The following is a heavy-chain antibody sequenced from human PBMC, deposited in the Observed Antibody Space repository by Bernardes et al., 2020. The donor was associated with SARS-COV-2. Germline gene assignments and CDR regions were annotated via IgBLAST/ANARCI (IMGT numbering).Heavy chain of an antibody. CDR1: GYTFTGYY. CDR3: ARALMVRGVIIPETAYYYYGMDV. D-gene: IGHD3-10*01. V-gene: IGHV1-2*02. J-gene: IGHJ6*02. CDR2: INPNSGGT. Sequence: ASVKVSCKASGYTFTGYYMHWVRQAPGQGLEWMGWINPNSGGTNYAQKFQGRVTMTRDTSISTAYMELSRLRSDDTAVYYCARALMVRGVIIPETAYYYYGMDVWGQGTTVTVSS.